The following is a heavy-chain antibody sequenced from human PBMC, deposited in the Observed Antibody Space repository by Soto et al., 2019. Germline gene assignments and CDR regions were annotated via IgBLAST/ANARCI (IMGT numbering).Heavy chain of an antibody. J-gene: IGHJ3*02. CDR2: IYYSGST. CDR1: GGSISSGGYY. V-gene: IGHV4-31*03. Sequence: PSETLSLTCTVSGGSISSGGYYWNWIRQHPGKGLEWIGYIYYSGSTYYNPSLKSRVTISVDTSKNQFSLKLSSVTAADTAVYYCARGQDIWGGYRPHHDAFDIWGQGTMVTVSS. CDR3: ARGQDIWGGYRPHHDAFDI. D-gene: IGHD3-16*02.